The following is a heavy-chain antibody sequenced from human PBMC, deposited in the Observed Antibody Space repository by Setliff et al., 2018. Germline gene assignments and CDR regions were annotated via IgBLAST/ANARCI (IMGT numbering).Heavy chain of an antibody. Sequence: SETLSLTCAASGGSFTYYYWTWIRQPPGKGLEWIGEINHSGSTNYNPSLKSRVNISVDTSKNHFSLKLTSVTAADTAVYYCARGKLRLGQLSLFYGFDIWGQGTMVT. D-gene: IGHD3-16*02. CDR2: INHSGST. CDR3: ARGKLRLGQLSLFYGFDI. J-gene: IGHJ3*02. V-gene: IGHV4-34*01. CDR1: GGSFTYYY.